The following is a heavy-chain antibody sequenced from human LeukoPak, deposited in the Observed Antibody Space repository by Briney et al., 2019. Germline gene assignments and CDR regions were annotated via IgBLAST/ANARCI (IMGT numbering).Heavy chain of an antibody. Sequence: PGGSLRLSCAASGFTFSSYGMSWVRQAPGKGPEWVANIKQDGSEKYYVDSVKGRFTISRDNAKNSLYLQMNSLRAEDTAVYYCARDTYGYFGGIDYWGQGTLVTVSS. CDR1: GFTFSSYG. CDR3: ARDTYGYFGGIDY. CDR2: IKQDGSEK. D-gene: IGHD5-18*01. V-gene: IGHV3-7*01. J-gene: IGHJ4*02.